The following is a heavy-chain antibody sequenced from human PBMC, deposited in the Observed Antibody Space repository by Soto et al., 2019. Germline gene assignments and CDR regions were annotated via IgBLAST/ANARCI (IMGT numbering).Heavy chain of an antibody. V-gene: IGHV3-7*01. J-gene: IGHJ4*02. Sequence: EVQMVESGGGLVQPGGSLRLSCQASGLPFSSFWMYWARQAPGKGLEWVANIKGDGSEKNYVDSVKGRFTISRDNAKNSLYLQMNSLRVEDTAVYYCASSLLRGQGTLVTVSS. CDR2: IKGDGSEK. CDR3: ASSLL. CDR1: GLPFSSFW.